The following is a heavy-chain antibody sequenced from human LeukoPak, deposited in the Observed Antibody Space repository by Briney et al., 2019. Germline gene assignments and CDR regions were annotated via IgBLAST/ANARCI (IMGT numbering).Heavy chain of an antibody. J-gene: IGHJ3*02. CDR2: ISISGSTI. CDR1: GFTFSSYE. D-gene: IGHD1-26*01. CDR3: AKDQSGTYGRDAFDI. Sequence: PGGSLRLSCAASGFTFSSYEMNWVRQAPGKGLEWVSFISISGSTIYYADSVKGRFTISRDNSKNTLYLQMDSLRAEDTALYYCAKDQSGTYGRDAFDIWGRGTMVTVSS. V-gene: IGHV3-48*03.